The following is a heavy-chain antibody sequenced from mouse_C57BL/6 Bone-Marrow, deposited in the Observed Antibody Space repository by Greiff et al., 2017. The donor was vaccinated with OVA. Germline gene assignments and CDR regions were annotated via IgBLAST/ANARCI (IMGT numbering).Heavy chain of an antibody. J-gene: IGHJ1*03. V-gene: IGHV1-80*01. D-gene: IGHD1-1*01. Sequence: QVQLKQSGAELVKPGASVKISCKASGYAFSSYWMNWVKQRPGKGLEWIGQIYPGDGDTNYNGKFKGKATLTADKSSSTAYMQLSSLTSEDSAVYFCARSPGSSYDWYFDVWGTGTTVTVSS. CDR3: ARSPGSSYDWYFDV. CDR2: IYPGDGDT. CDR1: GYAFSSYW.